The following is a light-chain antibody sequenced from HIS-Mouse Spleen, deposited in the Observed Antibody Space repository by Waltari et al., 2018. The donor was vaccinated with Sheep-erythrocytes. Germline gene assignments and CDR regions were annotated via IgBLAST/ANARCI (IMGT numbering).Light chain of an antibody. CDR2: EGS. J-gene: IGLJ3*02. CDR1: SSDVGSYNV. CDR3: CSYAGSSTPWV. Sequence: QSALTQPASVSGSPGQSITISCTGTSSDVGSYNVVSWYQQHPGKAPKRMIYEGSKRPSGVSNRFSGSKSGNTASLTISGLQAEDEADYYCCSYAGSSTPWVFGGGTKLTVL. V-gene: IGLV2-23*01.